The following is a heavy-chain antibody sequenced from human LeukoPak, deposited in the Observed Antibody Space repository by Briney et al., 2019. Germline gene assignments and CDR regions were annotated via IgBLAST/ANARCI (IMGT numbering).Heavy chain of an antibody. V-gene: IGHV1-24*01. CDR1: GYTLTELS. D-gene: IGHD3-10*01. J-gene: IGHJ4*02. CDR2: FDPEDGET. Sequence: ASVKVSCKVSGYTLTELSMHWVRQAPGKGLEWMGGFDPEDGETIYAQKFQGGVTMTEDTSIDTAYMELSSLRSEDTAVYYCATHYGDYWGQGTLVTVSS. CDR3: ATHYGDY.